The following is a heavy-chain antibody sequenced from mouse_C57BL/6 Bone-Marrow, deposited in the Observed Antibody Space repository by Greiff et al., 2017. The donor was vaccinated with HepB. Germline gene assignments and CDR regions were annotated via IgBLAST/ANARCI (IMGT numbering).Heavy chain of an antibody. CDR2: IYPGDGDT. D-gene: IGHD2-5*01. V-gene: IGHV1-82*01. CDR3: ARFGSNYWFAY. Sequence: QVQLQQSGPELVKPGASVKISCKASGYAFSSSWMNWVKQRPGKGLEWIGRIYPGDGDTNYNGKFKGKATLTADKSSSTAYMPLSSLTSEDSAVYFCARFGSNYWFAYWGQGTLVTVSA. CDR1: GYAFSSSW. J-gene: IGHJ3*01.